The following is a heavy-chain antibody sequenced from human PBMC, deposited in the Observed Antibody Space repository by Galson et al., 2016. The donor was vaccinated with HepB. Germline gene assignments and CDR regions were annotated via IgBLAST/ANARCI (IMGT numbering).Heavy chain of an antibody. D-gene: IGHD2/OR15-2a*01. CDR3: ARDGSIFDY. CDR2: ISYDGSNK. J-gene: IGHJ4*02. V-gene: IGHV3-30*03. Sequence: SLRLSCAASGFTFSSYGMHWVRQAPGKGLGWVAFISYDGSNKKYADSVKGRFTISRDNSKKTLYLQMNSLRAEDTAVYFCARDGSIFDYWGQGTLVTVSS. CDR1: GFTFSSYG.